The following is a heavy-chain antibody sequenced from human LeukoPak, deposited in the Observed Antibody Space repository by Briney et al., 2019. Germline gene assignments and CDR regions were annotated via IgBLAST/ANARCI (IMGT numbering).Heavy chain of an antibody. J-gene: IGHJ4*02. CDR2: ISSSSSTI. CDR1: GFTFSSYS. Sequence: GRSLRLSCPVSGFTFSSYSMNCVSQPPGKGLEWDSYISSSSSTIYYADSVKGRFTISRDNAKNSLYLQMNSLRAEDTAVYYCARDSPYSSSWYYFDYWGQGTLVTVSS. CDR3: ARDSPYSSSWYYFDY. D-gene: IGHD6-13*01. V-gene: IGHV3-48*01.